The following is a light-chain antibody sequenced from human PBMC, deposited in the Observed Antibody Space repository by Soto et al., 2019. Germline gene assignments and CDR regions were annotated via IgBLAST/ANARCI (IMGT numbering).Light chain of an antibody. CDR3: QQYNSYRT. J-gene: IGKJ1*01. Sequence: DIQLTQSPSFLSASVGDRVTITCRASQGISRYLSWYQKKPGKAPKILIYAASTLQTGVPSRFSGSASGTEFTLTISSLQPDDFATYYCQQYNSYRTFGQGTKVDIK. CDR1: QGISRY. V-gene: IGKV1-9*01. CDR2: AAS.